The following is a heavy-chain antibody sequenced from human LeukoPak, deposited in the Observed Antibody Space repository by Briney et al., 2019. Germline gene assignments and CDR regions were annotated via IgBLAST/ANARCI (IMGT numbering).Heavy chain of an antibody. D-gene: IGHD3-10*01. CDR3: AREKPNYYGSGSYLMDY. CDR1: GFTFSSYA. CDR2: ISYDESNK. J-gene: IGHJ4*02. Sequence: PGGSLRLSCAASGFTFSSYAMHWVRQALGKGLEWVTVISYDESNKYYADSVKGRFTISRDNSKDTLYLQMNSLRAEDTAVYYCAREKPNYYGSGSYLMDYWGQGTLVTVSS. V-gene: IGHV3-30-3*01.